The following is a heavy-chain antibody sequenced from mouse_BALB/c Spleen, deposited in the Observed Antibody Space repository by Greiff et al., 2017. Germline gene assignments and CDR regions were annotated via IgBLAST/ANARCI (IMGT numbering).Heavy chain of an antibody. CDR3: ARDHYGSSYLFAY. D-gene: IGHD1-1*01. Sequence: VKLMESGPGLVAPSQSLSITCTVSGFSLTGYGVNWVRQPPGKGLEWLGMIWGDGSTDYNSALKSRLSISKDNSKSQVFLKMNSLQTEDTARYYCARDHYGSSYLFAYWGQGTLVTVSA. CDR2: IWGDGST. CDR1: GFSLTGYG. V-gene: IGHV2-6-7*01. J-gene: IGHJ3*01.